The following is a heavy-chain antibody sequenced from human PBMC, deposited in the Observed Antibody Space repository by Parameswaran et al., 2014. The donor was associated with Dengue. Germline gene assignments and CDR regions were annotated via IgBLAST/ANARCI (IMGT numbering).Heavy chain of an antibody. D-gene: IGHD4-23*01. CDR3: ASDDYGGNSN. V-gene: IGHV4-39*01. J-gene: IGHJ4*02. CDR2: IYYSGST. Sequence: VRQAPGKGLEWIGSIYYSGSTYYNPSLKSRVTISVDTSKNQFSLKLSSVTAADTAVYYCASDDYGGNSNWGQGTLVTVSS.